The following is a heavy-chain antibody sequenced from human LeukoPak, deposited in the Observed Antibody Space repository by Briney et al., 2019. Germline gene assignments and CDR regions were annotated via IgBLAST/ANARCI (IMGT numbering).Heavy chain of an antibody. CDR3: ARDGGKGFDP. V-gene: IGHV3-48*02. CDR1: GFTFSSYT. CDR2: ISDISFTI. Sequence: GGSLRLSCAGSGFTFSSYTMNWVRQAPGKGLEWVSYISDISFTIYYADSVRGRFTTSRDNAKNSLFLQMDSLRDDDTAVYYCARDGGKGFDPWGQGTLVTVSS. J-gene: IGHJ5*02. D-gene: IGHD4-23*01.